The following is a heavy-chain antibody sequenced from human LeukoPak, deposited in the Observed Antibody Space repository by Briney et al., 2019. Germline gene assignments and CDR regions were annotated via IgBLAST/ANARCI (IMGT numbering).Heavy chain of an antibody. J-gene: IGHJ4*02. D-gene: IGHD3-22*01. CDR1: GFTFSSYS. CDR3: ARDWYYHDSSGYFYWVFNY. CDR2: ISSSGSYI. V-gene: IGHV3-21*04. Sequence: PGGSLRLSCAASGFTFSSYSMNWVRQAPGKGLGWVSSISSSGSYIFYADSVKGRFTISRDNAKNSLSLQMNSLRAEDTALYYCARDWYYHDSSGYFYWVFNYWGQGTLVTVSS.